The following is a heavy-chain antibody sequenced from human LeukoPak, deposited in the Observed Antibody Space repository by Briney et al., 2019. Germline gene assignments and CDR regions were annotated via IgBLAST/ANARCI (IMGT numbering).Heavy chain of an antibody. V-gene: IGHV3-23*01. CDR3: AKNVLRYFDWSHDY. D-gene: IGHD3-9*01. Sequence: GGSLRLSCDASGFTFSSYVMNWVRQAPGKGLEWVSAISGSGGFTNYTDSVKGRFTISRDNSKNILYLQMNSLRAEDTAVYYCAKNVLRYFDWSHDYWGQGTLVTVSS. CDR2: ISGSGGFT. CDR1: GFTFSSYV. J-gene: IGHJ4*02.